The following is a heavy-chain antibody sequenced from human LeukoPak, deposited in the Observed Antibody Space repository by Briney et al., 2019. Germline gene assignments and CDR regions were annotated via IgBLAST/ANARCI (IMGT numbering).Heavy chain of an antibody. D-gene: IGHD2-15*01. CDR2: MNPNSGNT. CDR3: ARARGGVVVVAASKSYYYYYMDV. CDR1: GYTFTSYD. J-gene: IGHJ6*03. Sequence: ASVKVSCKASGYTFTSYDINWVRQATGQGLEWMGWMNPNSGNTGYAQKFQGRVTITRNTSISTAYMELSSLRSEDTAVYYRARARGGVVVVAASKSYYYYYMDVWGKGTTVTVSS. V-gene: IGHV1-8*03.